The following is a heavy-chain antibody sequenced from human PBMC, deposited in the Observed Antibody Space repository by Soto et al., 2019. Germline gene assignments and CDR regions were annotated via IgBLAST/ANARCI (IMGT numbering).Heavy chain of an antibody. CDR1: GFTFSDYY. D-gene: IGHD6-19*01. J-gene: IGHJ4*02. V-gene: IGHV3-11*06. CDR3: ARAEYSSGWYGGGSYNY. CDR2: ISSSSSYT. Sequence: GGSLRLSCAASGFTFSDYYMSWIRQAPGKGLEWVSYISSSSSYTNYADSVKGRFTISRDNAKNSLYLQMNSLRAEDTAVYYCARAEYSSGWYGGGSYNYWGQGTLVTVS.